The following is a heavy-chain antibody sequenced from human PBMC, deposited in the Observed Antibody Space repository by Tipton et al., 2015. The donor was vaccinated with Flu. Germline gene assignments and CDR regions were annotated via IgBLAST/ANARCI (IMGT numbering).Heavy chain of an antibody. D-gene: IGHD3-3*01. V-gene: IGHV3-53*01. CDR2: IYSGGST. Sequence: SLRLSCAASGFTVSSNYMSWVRQAPGKGLEWVSVIYSGGSTYYADSVKGRFTISRDNSKNTLYLQMNSLRTEDTAVYYCAGEGGYDYGYGMDVWGQGTTVTVSS. CDR1: GFTVSSNY. CDR3: AGEGGYDYGYGMDV. J-gene: IGHJ6*02.